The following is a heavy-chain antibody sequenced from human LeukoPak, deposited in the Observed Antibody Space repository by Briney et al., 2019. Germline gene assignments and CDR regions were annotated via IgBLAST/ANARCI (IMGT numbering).Heavy chain of an antibody. V-gene: IGHV3-30-3*01. Sequence: PGGSLRLSCAASGFTFSSYAMHWVRQAPGKGLEWVAVISYDGSNKYYADSVKGRFTISRDNSKNTLYPQMNSLRAEDTAVYYCARSIVGATRGAFDIWGQGTMVTVSS. CDR1: GFTFSSYA. CDR3: ARSIVGATRGAFDI. D-gene: IGHD1-26*01. J-gene: IGHJ3*02. CDR2: ISYDGSNK.